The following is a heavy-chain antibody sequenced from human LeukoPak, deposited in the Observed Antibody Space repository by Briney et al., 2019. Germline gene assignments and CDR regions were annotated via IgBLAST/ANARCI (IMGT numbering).Heavy chain of an antibody. CDR2: ISAYNGNT. CDR1: GYTFTSYG. J-gene: IGHJ4*02. D-gene: IGHD3-3*01. CDR3: ARAPLLEWLSSGPFFDY. Sequence: ASVKVSCKASGYTFTSYGISWVRQAPGQGLEWMGWISAYNGNTNYAQKLQGRVTMTTDTSTSTAYMELRSLRSDDTAVYYCARAPLLEWLSSGPFFDYWAREPWSPSPQ. V-gene: IGHV1-18*01.